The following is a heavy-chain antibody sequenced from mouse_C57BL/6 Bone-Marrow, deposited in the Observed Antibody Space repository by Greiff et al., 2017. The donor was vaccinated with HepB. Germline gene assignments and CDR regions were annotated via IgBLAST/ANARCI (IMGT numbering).Heavy chain of an antibody. CDR2: IYPGDGDT. CDR1: GYAFSSSW. J-gene: IGHJ3*01. V-gene: IGHV1-82*01. CDR3: GRRRGGGFAY. Sequence: LVESGPELVKPGASVKISCKASGYAFSSSWMNWVKQRPGKGLEWIGRIYPGDGDTNYNGKFKGKATLTADKSSSTAYMQLSSLTSEDSGVYFCGRRRGGGFAYWGQGTLVTVSA.